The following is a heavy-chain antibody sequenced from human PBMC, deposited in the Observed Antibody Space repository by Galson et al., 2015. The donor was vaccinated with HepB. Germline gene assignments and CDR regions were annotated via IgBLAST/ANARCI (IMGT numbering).Heavy chain of an antibody. J-gene: IGHJ4*02. CDR2: IWYDGSNK. CDR1: GFTFSSYG. Sequence: SLRLSCAASGFTFSSYGMHWVRQAPGKGLEWVAVIWYDGSNKYYRDSVKGRFTISKDNSKNMLFLQMNSLRAEDTGTYYCARVGVAACDYWGQGTRVIVSS. CDR3: ARVGVAACDY. D-gene: IGHD6-6*01. V-gene: IGHV3-33*01.